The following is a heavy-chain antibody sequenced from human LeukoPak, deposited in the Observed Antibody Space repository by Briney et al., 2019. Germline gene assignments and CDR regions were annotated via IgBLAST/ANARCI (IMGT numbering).Heavy chain of an antibody. CDR2: IKCDGCEK. D-gene: IGHD2-2*02. J-gene: IGHJ4*02. Sequence: PGGSLRLSCAAFGFTFSSSWMHWVCQAPEKGLEWVADIKCDGCEKYYVDSVKGRLTISRDNAKNSLFLQVNSLRAEDMTVYYCVRSGIVVVPAAIVSFDYFDYWGQGTLVTVSS. V-gene: IGHV3-52*01. CDR3: VRSGIVVVPAAIVSFDYFDY. CDR1: GFTFSSSW.